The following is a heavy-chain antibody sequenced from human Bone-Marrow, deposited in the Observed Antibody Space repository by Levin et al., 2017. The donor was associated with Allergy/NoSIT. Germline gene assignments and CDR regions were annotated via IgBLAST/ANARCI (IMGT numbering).Heavy chain of an antibody. CDR2: ITWDGGST. CDR1: GFTFDIYT. D-gene: IGHD4-17*01. CDR3: SKDRGDFAGFDS. Sequence: PGGSLRLSCAASGFTFDIYTMHWVRQAPDKGLKWVSLITWDGGSTYYADSVKGRFTISRDNSKNSLYLQMNSLRTEDTALYFCSKDRGDFAGFDSWGRGTLVTVS. J-gene: IGHJ5*01. V-gene: IGHV3-43*01.